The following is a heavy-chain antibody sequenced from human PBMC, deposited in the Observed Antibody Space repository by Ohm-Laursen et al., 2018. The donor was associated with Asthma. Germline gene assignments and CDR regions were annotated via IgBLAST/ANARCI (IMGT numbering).Heavy chain of an antibody. CDR2: GGSYYDGGLK. CDR3: ARDVMEWYLPAFDF. J-gene: IGHJ4*02. Sequence: SLRLSCTASGFTFRTYAIHWVRQAPGKGLEWVAVGGSYYDGGLKYYADSVNGRFTVSRDNSKNTLYLQMNSLRPDDTAVYYCARDVMEWYLPAFDFWGQGTLVTVSS. CDR1: GFTFRTYA. D-gene: IGHD3-3*01. V-gene: IGHV3-30-3*01.